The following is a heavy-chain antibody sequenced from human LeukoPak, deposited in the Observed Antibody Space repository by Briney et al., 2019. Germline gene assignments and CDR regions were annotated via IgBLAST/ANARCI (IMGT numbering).Heavy chain of an antibody. CDR1: GGSINSSNYY. CDR2: IYYSGSA. J-gene: IGHJ4*02. D-gene: IGHD3-9*01. CDR3: ARDPSQDILTGYYDY. Sequence: PSETLSLTCTVSGGSINSSNYYWGWIRQPPGKGLEWIGSIYYSGSAYYNPSLKSRVTISVDTSKNQFSLKLRSVTAADTAVYYCARDPSQDILTGYYDYWGQGTLVTVSS. V-gene: IGHV4-39*07.